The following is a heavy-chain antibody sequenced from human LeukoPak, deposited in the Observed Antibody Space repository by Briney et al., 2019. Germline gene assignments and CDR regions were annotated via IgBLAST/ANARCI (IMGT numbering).Heavy chain of an antibody. CDR2: ISSSGSTM. CDR3: ARSQYYYDSSGYNY. V-gene: IGHV3-11*04. D-gene: IGHD3-22*01. Sequence: GGSLRLSCAASGFTFSDYYMSWIRQAPGKGLEWVSYISSSGSTMYYADSVKGRFTISRDNAKNSLYLQMNSLRAEDTAVYYCARSQYYYDSSGYNYWGQGTLVTVSS. J-gene: IGHJ4*02. CDR1: GFTFSDYY.